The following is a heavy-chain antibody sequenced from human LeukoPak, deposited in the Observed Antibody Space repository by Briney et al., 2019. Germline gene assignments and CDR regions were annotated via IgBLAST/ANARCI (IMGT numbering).Heavy chain of an antibody. J-gene: IGHJ4*02. CDR3: ASVGGSGWYYFDY. CDR1: GYTFTSYD. V-gene: IGHV1-8*01. Sequence: ASVKVSCKASGYTFTSYDINWVRQATGQGLEWMGWMNPNSGNTGYAQKFQGRVTMTRDTSISTAYMELSRLRSDDTAVYYCASVGGSGWYYFDYWGQGTLVTVSS. CDR2: MNPNSGNT. D-gene: IGHD6-19*01.